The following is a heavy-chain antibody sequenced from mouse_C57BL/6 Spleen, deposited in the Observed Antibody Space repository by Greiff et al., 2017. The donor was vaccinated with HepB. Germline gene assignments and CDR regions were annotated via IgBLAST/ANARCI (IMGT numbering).Heavy chain of an antibody. CDR2: INSNGGST. CDR1: GFTFSSYG. CDR3: ARMARTIN. J-gene: IGHJ2*01. V-gene: IGHV5-6-3*01. Sequence: EVQRVESGGGLVQPGGSLKLSCAASGFTFSSYGMSWVRQTPDKRLELVATINSNGGSTYYPDSVKGRVTISRDNAKNTLYLQMSSLKSEDTAMYYCARMARTINWGQGTTLTVSS.